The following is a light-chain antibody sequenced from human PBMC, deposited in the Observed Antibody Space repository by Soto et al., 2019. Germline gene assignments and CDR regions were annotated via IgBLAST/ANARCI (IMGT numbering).Light chain of an antibody. CDR2: DVS. V-gene: IGLV2-14*01. CDR1: SSDVGGYNY. Sequence: QSALTQPASVSGSPGQSITISCTGTSSDVGGYNYVSWYQQHPGKAPKLTIYDVSNRPSGVSNRFSGSKSGNTASLTISGLQAEDEAEYYCSSYTSSSTVVFGGGTKPTVL. J-gene: IGLJ2*01. CDR3: SSYTSSSTVV.